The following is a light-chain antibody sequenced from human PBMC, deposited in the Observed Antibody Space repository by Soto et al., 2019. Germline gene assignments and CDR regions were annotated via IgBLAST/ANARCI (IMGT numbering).Light chain of an antibody. J-gene: IGLJ1*01. CDR1: SSDVGGYNY. V-gene: IGLV2-14*01. CDR3: SSYTSSSTLI. Sequence: QSVLTQPASVSGSPGQSITISCTGTSSDVGGYNYVSWYQQHPGKAPKLMIYDVSNRPSGVSNRFSGSKSGNTASLPISGLQAEDESDYYCSSYTSSSTLIFGTGTQLTVL. CDR2: DVS.